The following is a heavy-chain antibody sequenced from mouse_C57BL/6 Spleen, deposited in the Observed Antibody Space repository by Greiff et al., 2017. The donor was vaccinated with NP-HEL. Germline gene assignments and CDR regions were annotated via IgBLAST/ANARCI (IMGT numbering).Heavy chain of an antibody. Sequence: EVKLMESGPGLVKPSQSLSLTCSVTGYSITSGYYWNWIRQFPGNKLEWMGYISYDGSNNYNPSLKNRISITRDTSKNQFFLKLNSVTTEDTATYYCARTLYDFYYFDYWGQGTTLTVSS. CDR2: ISYDGSN. CDR3: ARTLYDFYYFDY. J-gene: IGHJ2*01. CDR1: GYSITSGYY. D-gene: IGHD2-3*01. V-gene: IGHV3-6*01.